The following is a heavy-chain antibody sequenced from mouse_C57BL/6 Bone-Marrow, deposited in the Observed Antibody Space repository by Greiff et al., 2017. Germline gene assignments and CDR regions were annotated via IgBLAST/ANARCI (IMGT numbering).Heavy chain of an antibody. J-gene: IGHJ3*01. V-gene: IGHV1-64*01. Sequence: QVQLKQPGAELVKPGASVKLSCTASGYTFTSYWMHWVQQRPGQGLEWIGMIHPNSGSTNYNEKFKSKATLTVDKSSSTAYMQLSSLTSEDAAVYYCATTTVPAFAYWGQGTLVTVSA. CDR1: GYTFTSYW. D-gene: IGHD1-1*01. CDR2: IHPNSGST. CDR3: ATTTVPAFAY.